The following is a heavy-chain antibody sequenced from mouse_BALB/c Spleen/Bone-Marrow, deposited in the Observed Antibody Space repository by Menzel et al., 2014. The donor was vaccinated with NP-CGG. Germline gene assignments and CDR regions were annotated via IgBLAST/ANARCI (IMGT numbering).Heavy chain of an antibody. Sequence: EVQGVESGGGLVQPGRSMKLSCVASGFTFSNYWMNWVRQSPEEGLEWVAEIRLKSNNYATHYAESVRGRFTISRDDSKSSVYLQMNNLRTEDTGIYYCTTGFAYWGQGTLVTVSA. CDR3: TTGFAY. CDR2: IRLKSNNYAT. J-gene: IGHJ3*01. CDR1: GFTFSNYW. V-gene: IGHV6-6*02.